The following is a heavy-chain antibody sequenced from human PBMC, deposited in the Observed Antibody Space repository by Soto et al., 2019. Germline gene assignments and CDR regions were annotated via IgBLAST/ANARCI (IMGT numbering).Heavy chain of an antibody. D-gene: IGHD2-15*01. Sequence: QVQLVQSGAEVKKPGSSVKVSGKASGGTFSSYTISWVRQAPGQGLEWMGRIIPILGIANYAQKFQGRVTITADKSTSTAYMELSSLRSEDTTVYYCARVGCSCGSCYQHHAFDIWGQGTMVNVSS. CDR3: ARVGCSCGSCYQHHAFDI. J-gene: IGHJ3*02. CDR2: IIPILGIA. CDR1: GGTFSSYT. V-gene: IGHV1-69*02.